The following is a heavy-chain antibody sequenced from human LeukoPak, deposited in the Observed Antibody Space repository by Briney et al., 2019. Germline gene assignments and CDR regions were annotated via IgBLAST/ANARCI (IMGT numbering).Heavy chain of an antibody. D-gene: IGHD6-19*01. CDR2: ISSSSSYI. V-gene: IGHV3-21*01. J-gene: IGHJ4*02. CDR1: GFTFSSYS. Sequence: GGSLRLSCAASGFTFSSYSMNWVRQAPGKGLEWVSSISSSSSYIYYADSVKGRFTISRDNAKNSLYLQMNSLRAEDTAVYYCARAGLQWRYFDYWGQGTLVTVSS. CDR3: ARAGLQWRYFDY.